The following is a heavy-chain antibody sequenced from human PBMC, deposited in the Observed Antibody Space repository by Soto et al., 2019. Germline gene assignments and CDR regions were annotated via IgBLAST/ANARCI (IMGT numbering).Heavy chain of an antibody. CDR3: ARKVKGRITMVRGVIGWFDP. J-gene: IGHJ5*02. D-gene: IGHD3-10*01. V-gene: IGHV4-39*01. Sequence: QLQLQESGPGLVKPSETLSLTCTVSGGSISSSSYYWGWIRQPPGKGLEWIGSIYYSGSTYYNPSLNSRVTISVDTSKNQFSLKLSAVTAADTAVYDCARKVKGRITMVRGVIGWFDPWGQGTLVTVSS. CDR2: IYYSGST. CDR1: GGSISSSSYY.